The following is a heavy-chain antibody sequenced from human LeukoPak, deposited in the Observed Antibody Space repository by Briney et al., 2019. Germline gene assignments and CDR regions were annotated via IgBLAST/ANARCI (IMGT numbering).Heavy chain of an antibody. CDR2: IYYSGST. J-gene: IGHJ4*02. V-gene: IGHV4-59*01. CDR1: GGSISSYY. CDR3: ARVGKEGSYDY. D-gene: IGHD2-15*01. Sequence: SETLSLTCTVSGGSISSYYWSWIRQPPGKGLEWIWYIYYSGSTNYNPSLKSRVTISVDTSKNQFSLKLSSVTAADTAVYYCARVGKEGSYDYWGQGTLVTVSS.